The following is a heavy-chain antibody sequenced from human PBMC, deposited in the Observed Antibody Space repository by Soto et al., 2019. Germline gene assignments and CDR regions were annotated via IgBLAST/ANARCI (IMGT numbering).Heavy chain of an antibody. V-gene: IGHV4-30-2*01. J-gene: IGHJ6*02. CDR1: GGSISSGGYS. Sequence: SETLSLTCAVSGGSISSGGYSWSWIRQPPGKGLEWIGYIYHSGSTYYNPSLKSRVTISVDTSKNQFSLRLTSVTAADTAVYFCARGSSSYYDYGMDVWDQGTTVTVSS. CDR3: ARGSSSYYDYGMDV. CDR2: IYHSGST. D-gene: IGHD6-6*01.